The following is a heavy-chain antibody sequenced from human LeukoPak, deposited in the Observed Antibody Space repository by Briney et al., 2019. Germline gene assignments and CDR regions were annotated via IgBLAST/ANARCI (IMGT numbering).Heavy chain of an antibody. CDR1: GFSLSTSGMG. Sequence: SGPTLVNPTQTLTLTCTFSGFSLSTSGMGVGWIRQPPGQALEWLALIYWNDDKRYSPSLKSRLTIPKDTSKNQVVLTMTNMDPVDTATYYCAEYDFWSGGYYFDSWGQGTLVTVSS. CDR3: AEYDFWSGGYYFDS. V-gene: IGHV2-5*01. CDR2: IYWNDDK. D-gene: IGHD3-3*01. J-gene: IGHJ4*02.